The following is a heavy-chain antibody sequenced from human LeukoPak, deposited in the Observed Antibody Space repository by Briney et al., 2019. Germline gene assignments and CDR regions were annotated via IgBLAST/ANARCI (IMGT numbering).Heavy chain of an antibody. J-gene: IGHJ4*02. CDR1: GFTVSSNY. D-gene: IGHD6-19*01. CDR2: IYSSGST. V-gene: IGHV3-53*01. CDR3: ASKTPGRYPFEY. Sequence: GGSLRLSCAASGFTVSSNYMSWVRQAPGKGLEWVSVIYSSGSTYYADSVKGRFTISRHNSKNTLYLQMSSLRAEDTAVYYCASKTPGRYPFEYWGQGTLVTVSS.